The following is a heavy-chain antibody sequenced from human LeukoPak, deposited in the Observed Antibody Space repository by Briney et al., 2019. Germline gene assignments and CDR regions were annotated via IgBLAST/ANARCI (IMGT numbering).Heavy chain of an antibody. Sequence: GGSLRLSCAASGFTFDDYGMSWVRQAPGKGLEWVSGINWNGGSTGYADSVKGRFTISRDNAKNSLYLQMNSLRAEDTALYYCAREPGHSSGWYDSDYWGQGTLVTVSS. CDR1: GFTFDDYG. CDR2: INWNGGST. J-gene: IGHJ4*02. D-gene: IGHD6-19*01. CDR3: AREPGHSSGWYDSDY. V-gene: IGHV3-20*04.